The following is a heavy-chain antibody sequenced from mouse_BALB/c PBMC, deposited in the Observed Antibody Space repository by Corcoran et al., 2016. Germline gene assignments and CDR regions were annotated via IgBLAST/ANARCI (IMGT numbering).Heavy chain of an antibody. V-gene: IGHV9-3-1*01. D-gene: IGHD2-4*01. CDR1: GYTFTNYG. CDR3: ARRDYDGACFAY. Sequence: QIQLVQSGPELKKPGDTVKISCKASGYTFTNYGMNWVKQAPGKGLEWMGWINTYTGEPTYADDVKGRFAFSLETSASTAYLQINNLKNEDTATYFCARRDYDGACFAYWGQGTLVTVSA. CDR2: INTYTGEP. J-gene: IGHJ3*01.